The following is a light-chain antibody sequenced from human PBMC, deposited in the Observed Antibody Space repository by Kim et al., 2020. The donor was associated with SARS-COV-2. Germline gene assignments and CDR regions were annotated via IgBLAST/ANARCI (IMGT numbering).Light chain of an antibody. CDR1: QSIGSY. V-gene: IGKV1-39*01. J-gene: IGKJ4*01. CDR2: AAS. CDR3: QQTYSNPPIT. Sequence: SVGDRVTITCRASQSIGSYVHWYQQRPGEAPKFLIYAASRLQSEVPSRFSGSGSGTHFTLTISSLQPEDFATYYCQQTYSNPPITFGGGTKVDIK.